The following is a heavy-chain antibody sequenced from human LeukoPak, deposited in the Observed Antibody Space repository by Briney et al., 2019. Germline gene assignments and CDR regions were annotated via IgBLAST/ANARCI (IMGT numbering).Heavy chain of an antibody. J-gene: IGHJ4*02. D-gene: IGHD1-26*01. V-gene: IGHV1-58*02. CDR3: AAAPPSGSPFDF. Sequence: ASVKVSCKASGFTFTSSAMQWVRQARGQRLEWIGWIVVGSGNTNYAQKFQERVTITRDMTTSTAYMELSSLRSEDTAVYYCAAAPPSGSPFDFWGQGTLVTVSS. CDR1: GFTFTSSA. CDR2: IVVGSGNT.